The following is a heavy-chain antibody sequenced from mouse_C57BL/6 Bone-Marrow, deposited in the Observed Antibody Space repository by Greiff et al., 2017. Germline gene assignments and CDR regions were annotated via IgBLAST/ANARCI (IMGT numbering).Heavy chain of an antibody. J-gene: IGHJ3*01. CDR2: IHPNSGST. D-gene: IGHD2-1*01. Sequence: QVQLQQPGAELVKPGASVKLSCKASGYTFTSYWMHWVKQRPGQGLEWIGMIHPNSGSTNYNEKFKSKATLTVDKSSSTAYMQLSSLTSEDSAVYYSARPIYYGNSWFAYWGQGTLVTVSA. V-gene: IGHV1-64*01. CDR1: GYTFTSYW. CDR3: ARPIYYGNSWFAY.